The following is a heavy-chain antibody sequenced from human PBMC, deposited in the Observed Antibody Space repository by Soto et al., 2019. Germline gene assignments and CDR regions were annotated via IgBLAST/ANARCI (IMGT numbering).Heavy chain of an antibody. CDR1: GYNFAGYW. J-gene: IGHJ4*02. CDR2: IYPSDSDT. V-gene: IGHV5-51*01. Sequence: DSLTSSCKGSGYNFAGYWIAWVRQVPGKGLELMGIIYPSDSDTRYRPSFQGQVTISADKSISSAYLQWSSLRASDTAMYYCARGGVSPRTLDFCSQRTSVTVSS. D-gene: IGHD1-1*01. CDR3: ARGGVSPRTLDF.